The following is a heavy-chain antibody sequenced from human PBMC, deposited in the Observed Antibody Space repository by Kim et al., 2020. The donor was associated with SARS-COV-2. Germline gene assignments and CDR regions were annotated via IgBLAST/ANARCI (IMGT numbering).Heavy chain of an antibody. J-gene: IGHJ4*02. Sequence: YAQKFQGRVTITADKSTSTAYMELSSLRAEDTAVYYCARDYYDSSGDFDYWGQGTLVTVSS. CDR3: ARDYYDSSGDFDY. D-gene: IGHD3-22*01. V-gene: IGHV1-69*04.